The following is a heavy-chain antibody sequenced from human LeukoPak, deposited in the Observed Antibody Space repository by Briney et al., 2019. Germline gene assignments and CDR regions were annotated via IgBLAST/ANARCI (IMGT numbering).Heavy chain of an antibody. D-gene: IGHD1-26*01. CDR3: ARKRVGARVYQRSASPFDP. Sequence: PSETLSLTCTVSGGSISSSSYYWGWIRQPPGKGLEWIGSIYYSGSTYYNPSLKSRVTISVDTSKNQFSLKLSSVTAADTAVYYCARKRVGARVYQRSASPFDPWGQGTLVTVSS. CDR2: IYYSGST. V-gene: IGHV4-39*07. J-gene: IGHJ5*02. CDR1: GGSISSSSYY.